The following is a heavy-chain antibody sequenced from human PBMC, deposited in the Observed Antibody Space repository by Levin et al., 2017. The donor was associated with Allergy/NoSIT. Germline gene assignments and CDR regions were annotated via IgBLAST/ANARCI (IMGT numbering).Heavy chain of an antibody. V-gene: IGHV4-34*01. CDR1: GGSFSGYY. CDR2: ITHSGST. Sequence: SQTLSLTCTVYGGSFSGYYWNWIRQPPGRGLEWIGEITHSGSTNYNPSLKSRVTISVDTSKNQFSLRLSSVTAADTAVYYCAISYFDILTTYYDAFDIWGQGAMVTVSS. CDR3: AISYFDILTTYYDAFDI. D-gene: IGHD3-9*01. J-gene: IGHJ3*02.